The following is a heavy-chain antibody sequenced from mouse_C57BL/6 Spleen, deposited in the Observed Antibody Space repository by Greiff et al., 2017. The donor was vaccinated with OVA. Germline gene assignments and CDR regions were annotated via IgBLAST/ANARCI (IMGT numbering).Heavy chain of an antibody. CDR1: GFTFSSYA. Sequence: DVQLQESGEGLVKPGGSLKLSCAASGFTFSSYAMSWVRQTPEKRLEWVAYISSGGDYIYYADTVKGRFTISRDNARNTLYLQMSSLKSEDTAMYYCTRDRPYYYGSSDYFDYWGQGTTLTVSS. D-gene: IGHD1-1*01. CDR3: TRDRPYYYGSSDYFDY. J-gene: IGHJ2*01. CDR2: ISSGGDYI. V-gene: IGHV5-9-1*02.